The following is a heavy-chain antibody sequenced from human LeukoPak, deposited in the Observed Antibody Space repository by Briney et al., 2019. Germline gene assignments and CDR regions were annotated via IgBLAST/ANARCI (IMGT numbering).Heavy chain of an antibody. D-gene: IGHD3-10*01. CDR2: IYYSGST. V-gene: IGHV4-31*03. J-gene: IGHJ5*02. CDR3: ARDVIKYNWFDP. CDR1: GGSISSGGYY. Sequence: PSQTLSLTCTVSGGSISSGGYYWSWIRQHPGKGLEWIGYIYYSGSTYYSPSLKSRVTISVDTSKNQFSLKLSSVTAADTAVYYCARDVIKYNWFDPWGQGTLVTVSS.